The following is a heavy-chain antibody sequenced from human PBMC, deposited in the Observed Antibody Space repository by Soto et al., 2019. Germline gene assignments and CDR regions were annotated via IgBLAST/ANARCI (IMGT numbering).Heavy chain of an antibody. Sequence: PGGSLRLSCAASGFTFSNYWMSWVRQAPGKGLEKVSNIKRGGGNKYNADSVKGRFTISRDNSKNTLYLQMISVGAEVTAIYYCAKDHHGDYSFDYWGQGTLVTVSS. J-gene: IGHJ4*02. D-gene: IGHD4-17*01. CDR3: AKDHHGDYSFDY. V-gene: IGHV3-7*03. CDR1: GFTFSNYW. CDR2: IKRGGGNK.